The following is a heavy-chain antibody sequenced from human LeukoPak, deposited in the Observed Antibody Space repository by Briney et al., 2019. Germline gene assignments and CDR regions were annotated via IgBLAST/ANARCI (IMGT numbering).Heavy chain of an antibody. CDR1: GGSFSGYY. CDR2: INHSGST. Sequence: SETLSLTCAAYGGSFSGYYWSWIRQPPGKGLEWIGEINHSGSTNYNPSLKSRVTISVDTSKNQFSLKLSSVTAADTAVYYCARGWLIAAADSFDYWGQGTLVTVSS. J-gene: IGHJ4*02. CDR3: ARGWLIAAADSFDY. V-gene: IGHV4-34*01. D-gene: IGHD6-13*01.